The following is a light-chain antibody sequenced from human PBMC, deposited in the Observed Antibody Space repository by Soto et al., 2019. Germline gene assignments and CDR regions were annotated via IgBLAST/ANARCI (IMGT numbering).Light chain of an antibody. CDR1: SSNIGSNT. Sequence: QSALTQPPSGSGTPGERVTIFCSGSSSNIGSNTVNWYQQLPGTAPKLLIYSNNQRPSGVPDRFSGSKSGTSASLAISGLQSEDEADYYCAAWDDSLNGHYVFGTGTKVTVL. CDR2: SNN. V-gene: IGLV1-44*01. CDR3: AAWDDSLNGHYV. J-gene: IGLJ1*01.